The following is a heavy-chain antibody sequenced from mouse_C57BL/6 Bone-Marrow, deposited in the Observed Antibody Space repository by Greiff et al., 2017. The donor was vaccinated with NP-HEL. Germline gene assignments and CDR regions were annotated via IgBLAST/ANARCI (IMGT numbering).Heavy chain of an antibody. J-gene: IGHJ1*03. CDR1: GYTFTDYY. CDR2: IYPGSGNT. D-gene: IGHD2-4*01. Sequence: VQLQQSGAELVRPGASVKLSCKASGYTFTDYYINWVKQRPGQGLEWIARIYPGSGNTYYNEKFKGKATLTAEKSSSTAYMQLSSLTSEDSAVYFCASRHDYDWYFDVWGTGTTVTVSS. V-gene: IGHV1-76*01. CDR3: ASRHDYDWYFDV.